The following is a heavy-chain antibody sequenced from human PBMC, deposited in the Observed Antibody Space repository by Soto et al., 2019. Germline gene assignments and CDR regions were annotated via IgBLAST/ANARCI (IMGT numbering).Heavy chain of an antibody. CDR3: ARGVVVCSSANCYGQYYLDY. Sequence: ASVKACCKASGYTFTGYDMHWVRQAPGQGVGLMGWSDHHSGGTNYAQKCQGCVTMTRDTPISTAYKDLSRLRSDDTAVYYCARGVVVCSSANCYGQYYLDYWGQGTLVTVSS. V-gene: IGHV1-2*04. D-gene: IGHD2-2*01. CDR2: SDHHSGGT. J-gene: IGHJ4*02. CDR1: GYTFTGYD.